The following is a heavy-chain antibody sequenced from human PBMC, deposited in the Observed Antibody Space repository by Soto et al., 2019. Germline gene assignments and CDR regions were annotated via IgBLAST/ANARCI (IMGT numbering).Heavy chain of an antibody. CDR1: GVSISSGGYS. CDR2: IYHSGST. CDR3: ARVPDR. D-gene: IGHD2-2*01. J-gene: IGHJ5*02. V-gene: IGHV4-30-2*01. Sequence: SETLSLTCAVSGVSISSGGYSWSWIRQPPGKGLEWIGYIYHSGSTHYNPSLKSRVTISVDRSKNQFSLKLSSVTAADTAVYYCARVPDRWGQGTLVTVSS.